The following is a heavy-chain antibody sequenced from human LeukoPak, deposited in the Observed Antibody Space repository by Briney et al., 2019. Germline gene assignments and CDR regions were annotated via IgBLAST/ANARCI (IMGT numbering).Heavy chain of an antibody. V-gene: IGHV3-64*01. J-gene: IGHJ4*02. D-gene: IGHD2-15*01. CDR1: GFTFSSYA. CDR3: AREYCSGGSCQYYFDY. Sequence: GGSLRLSCAASGFTFSSYAMHWVRQAPGKGLEYVSGISSDGGSPFHVNSVKGRFTISRDNSKNTLYLQMGSLRAGDMAVYYCAREYCSGGSCQYYFDYWGQGTLVTVSS. CDR2: ISSDGGSP.